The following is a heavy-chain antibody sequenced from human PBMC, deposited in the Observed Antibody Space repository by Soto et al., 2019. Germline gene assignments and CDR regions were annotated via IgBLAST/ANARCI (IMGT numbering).Heavy chain of an antibody. V-gene: IGHV3-48*03. J-gene: IGHJ3*01. Sequence: GSLRLSCAASGFTFSRYEMNWVRQAPGKGLEWISYIHSSGTTIYYADSVKGRFTISRDNAKNSLCLQMNSLSAEDTAVYYCATRSGGGGAFDFWGQGTMVTVSS. D-gene: IGHD3-10*01. CDR1: GFTFSRYE. CDR3: ATRSGGGGAFDF. CDR2: IHSSGTTI.